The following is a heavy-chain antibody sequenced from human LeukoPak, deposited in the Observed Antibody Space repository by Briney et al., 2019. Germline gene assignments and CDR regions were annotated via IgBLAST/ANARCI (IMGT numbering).Heavy chain of an antibody. CDR3: ARSRPYYDILPYYYGMDV. CDR2: VSSSSTSI. J-gene: IGHJ6*02. D-gene: IGHD3-9*01. Sequence: PGGSLRLSCAASGFTFSSYSMNWVRQAPGKGLEWVSSVSSSSTSIYYADSVKGRFTISRDNAKNSLYLQMNSLRAEDTAVYYCARSRPYYDILPYYYGMDVWGQGTTVTVSS. V-gene: IGHV3-21*01. CDR1: GFTFSSYS.